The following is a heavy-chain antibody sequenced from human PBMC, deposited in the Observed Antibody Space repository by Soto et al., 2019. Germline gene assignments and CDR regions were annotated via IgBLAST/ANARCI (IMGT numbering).Heavy chain of an antibody. CDR2: INAGNGNT. Sequence: QVQLVQSGAEVKKPGASVKVSCKASGYTFTNYAMHWVRQAPGQRLEWMGWINAGNGNTKYSQKFQGRVTITRDTSASTAYMDLSSLGSEDTAVYFCTRGPGGPDGPGDYWGQGTLVTVSS. J-gene: IGHJ4*02. D-gene: IGHD2-15*01. CDR3: TRGPGGPDGPGDY. V-gene: IGHV1-3*01. CDR1: GYTFTNYA.